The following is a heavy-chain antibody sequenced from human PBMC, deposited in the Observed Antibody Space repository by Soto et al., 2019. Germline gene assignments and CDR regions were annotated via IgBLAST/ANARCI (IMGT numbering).Heavy chain of an antibody. J-gene: IGHJ4*02. CDR2: IYWDDDR. CDR3: THSIDTTMALDF. CDR1: GFSLSTTGVG. V-gene: IGHV2-5*02. D-gene: IGHD5-18*01. Sequence: QITLKESGPTLVKPTQTLTLTCTFSGFSLSTTGVGVGWVRQPPGKALEWLALIYWDDDRRYSPSLKSRLTIHKDTSKHQVVLTMTNMDPVDTATYYCTHSIDTTMALDFWGQGTLVTVSS.